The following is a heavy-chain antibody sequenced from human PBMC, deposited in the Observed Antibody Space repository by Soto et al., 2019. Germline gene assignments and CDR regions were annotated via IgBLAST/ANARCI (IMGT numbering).Heavy chain of an antibody. V-gene: IGHV3-74*01. CDR2: INNDGGST. CDR3: VRVGYCSSASCFQFDP. Sequence: GGSLRLSCAASGFTFNKDWMHWVRQAPGKGLVWVSRINNDGGSTSYADSVRGRFTISRDNAKNTLYLQMNSLRAEDTAIYYCVRVGYCSSASCFQFDPWGQGTLVTVSS. CDR1: GFTFNKDW. D-gene: IGHD2-2*01. J-gene: IGHJ5*02.